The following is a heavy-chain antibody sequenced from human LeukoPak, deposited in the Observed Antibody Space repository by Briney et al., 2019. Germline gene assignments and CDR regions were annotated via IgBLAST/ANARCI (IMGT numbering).Heavy chain of an antibody. CDR2: ISGSGGST. V-gene: IGHV3-23*01. D-gene: IGHD2-8*01. J-gene: IGHJ4*02. CDR3: AKDRRVLMVYVYYFDY. CDR1: GFPFSSYA. Sequence: GGSLRLSCAASGFPFSSYAMSWVRPAPGKGLEWVSAISGSGGSTYYADSVKGRFTISRDNSKNTLYLQMNSLRAEDTAVYYCAKDRRVLMVYVYYFDYWGQGTLVTVSS.